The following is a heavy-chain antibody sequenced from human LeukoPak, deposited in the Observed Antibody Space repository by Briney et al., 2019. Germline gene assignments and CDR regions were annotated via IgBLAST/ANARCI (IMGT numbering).Heavy chain of an antibody. CDR2: ISSSSSTI. CDR3: AKDTAPYYSIFDY. V-gene: IGHV3-48*01. CDR1: GFTFSSYS. J-gene: IGHJ4*02. D-gene: IGHD3-10*01. Sequence: GGSLRLSCAASGFTFSSYSMNWVRQAPGKGLEWVSYISSSSSTIYYADSVKGRFTISRDNAKNSLYLQMNSLRPEDTAVYYCAKDTAPYYSIFDYWGQGTLVTVSS.